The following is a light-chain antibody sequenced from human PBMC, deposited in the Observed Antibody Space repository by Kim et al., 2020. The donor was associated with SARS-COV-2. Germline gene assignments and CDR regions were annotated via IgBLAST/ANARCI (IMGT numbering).Light chain of an antibody. CDR1: QSVSSN. CDR3: QLRSNWLLT. Sequence: EIVLTQSPATLSLSPGERATLSCRASQSVSSNLVWYQQKPGQAPRLLIYDASNRATGIPARFSGSGSGTDFTLTISSLEPEDFALYYCQLRSNWLLTFGGGTKVDIK. CDR2: DAS. J-gene: IGKJ4*01. V-gene: IGKV3-11*01.